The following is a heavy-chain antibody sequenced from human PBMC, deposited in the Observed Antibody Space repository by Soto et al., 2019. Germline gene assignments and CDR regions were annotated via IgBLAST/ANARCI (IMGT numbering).Heavy chain of an antibody. CDR3: TTQSDYYGSGSYYFAYYYYGMDV. Sequence: GGSLRLSCAASGFTFSNAWMNWVRQAPGKGLEWVGRIKSKTDGGTTDYDAPVKGRFTISRDDSKNTLYLQMNSLKTEDTAVYYCTTQSDYYGSGSYYFAYYYYGMDVWGQGTTVTVSS. V-gene: IGHV3-15*07. CDR2: IKSKTDGGTT. CDR1: GFTFSNAW. J-gene: IGHJ6*02. D-gene: IGHD3-10*01.